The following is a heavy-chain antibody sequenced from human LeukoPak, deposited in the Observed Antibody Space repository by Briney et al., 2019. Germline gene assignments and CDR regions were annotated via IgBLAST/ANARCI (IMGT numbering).Heavy chain of an antibody. CDR3: ARVNWNLRGLIDY. Sequence: SETLSLTCTVSGGSISSGGYYWSWIRQHPGKGLEWIGYIYYSGSTYYNPSLKSRVTISVDTSKNQFSLKLSSVTAADTAVYYCARVNWNLRGLIDYWGQGTLVTVSS. V-gene: IGHV4-31*03. CDR2: IYYSGST. J-gene: IGHJ4*02. D-gene: IGHD1-1*01. CDR1: GGSISSGGYY.